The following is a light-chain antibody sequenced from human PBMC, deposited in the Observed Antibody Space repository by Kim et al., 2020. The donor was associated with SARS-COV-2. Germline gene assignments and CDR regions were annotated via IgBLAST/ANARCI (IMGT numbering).Light chain of an antibody. CDR3: QQFSLFSLT. Sequence: DIQLTQSPSFLSASVGDRVTVTCRANQGISTYLAWYQQKPGKAPKLLIYPASTLQSGLPSRFSGSGSETEFTLTITSLQPEDFATYYCQQFSLFSLTFGGGTKVDIK. CDR2: PAS. CDR1: QGISTY. V-gene: IGKV1-9*01. J-gene: IGKJ4*01.